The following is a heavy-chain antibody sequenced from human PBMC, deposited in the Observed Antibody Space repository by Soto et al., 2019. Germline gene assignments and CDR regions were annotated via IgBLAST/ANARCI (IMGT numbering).Heavy chain of an antibody. J-gene: IGHJ6*02. CDR2: IYYTGTT. D-gene: IGHD3-9*01. Sequence: PSETLSLTCTVSFDSVNSYYWSWIRQPPGKGLEWIGNIYYTGTTNYNPSLTSRVTISVDTSKNQFSLKMRSVTAADTAVYYCARDRVDYDILTAYYRPRGMDVWGQGTTVTVSS. CDR1: FDSVNSYY. V-gene: IGHV4-59*02. CDR3: ARDRVDYDILTAYYRPRGMDV.